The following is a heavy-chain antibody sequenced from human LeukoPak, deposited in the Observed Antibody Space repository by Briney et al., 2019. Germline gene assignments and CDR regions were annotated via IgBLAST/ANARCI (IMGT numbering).Heavy chain of an antibody. V-gene: IGHV4-4*07. CDR3: ARESDYYFEY. CDR1: GGSISSYY. J-gene: IGHJ4*02. D-gene: IGHD3-3*01. CDR2: IYTSGST. Sequence: PSETLSLTCTVSGGSISSYYWSWTRRPAGKGLEWIGHIYTSGSTNYNPSLKSRVTMSLDTSKNQFSLRLSSVTAADTAVYYCARESDYYFEYWGQGTLVTVSS.